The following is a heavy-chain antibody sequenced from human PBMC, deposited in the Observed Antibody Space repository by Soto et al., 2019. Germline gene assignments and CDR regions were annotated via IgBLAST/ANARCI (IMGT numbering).Heavy chain of an antibody. CDR3: ARLPRTLDS. CDR1: GFTFSDNH. Sequence: LRLSCVGSGFTFSDNHMSWVRQAPGRGLEWVANINSDGSDNYYVDSVKGRFTISRDNARNSLYLQMNSLRVEDTAVYYCARLPRTLDSWGQGVLVTVSS. J-gene: IGHJ4*02. V-gene: IGHV3-7*01. CDR2: INSDGSDN.